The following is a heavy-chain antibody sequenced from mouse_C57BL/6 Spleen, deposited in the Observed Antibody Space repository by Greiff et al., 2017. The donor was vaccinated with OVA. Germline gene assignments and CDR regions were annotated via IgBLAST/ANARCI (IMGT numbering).Heavy chain of an antibody. CDR2: LDPSDSYT. CDR1: GYTFTSYW. V-gene: IGHV1-50*01. CDR3: ARRLRGEAMDY. D-gene: IGHD2-2*01. Sequence: QVQLQQPGAELVKPGASVKLSCKASGYTFTSYWMQWVQQRPGQGLEWIGELDPSDSYTNYNQKFKGKATLTVDTSSSTAYMQLSSLTSEDSAVYYCARRLRGEAMDYWGQGTSVTVSS. J-gene: IGHJ4*01.